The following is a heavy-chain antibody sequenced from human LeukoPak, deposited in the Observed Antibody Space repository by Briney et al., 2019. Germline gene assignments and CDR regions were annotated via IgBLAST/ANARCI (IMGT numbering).Heavy chain of an antibody. Sequence: SETLSLTCTVSGYSISSGYYWGWIRQPPGKGLEWIGSIYHSGSTYCNPSLKSRVTISVDTSKNQFSLKLSSVTAADTAVYYCARVWGYVWGSSTFDPWGQGTLVTVSS. CDR1: GYSISSGYY. D-gene: IGHD3-16*01. V-gene: IGHV4-38-2*02. J-gene: IGHJ5*02. CDR3: ARVWGYVWGSSTFDP. CDR2: IYHSGST.